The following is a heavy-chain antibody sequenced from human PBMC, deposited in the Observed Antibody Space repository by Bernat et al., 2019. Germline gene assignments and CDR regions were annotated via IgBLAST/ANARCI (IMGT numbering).Heavy chain of an antibody. V-gene: IGHV1-18*01. CDR1: GYRFTSYG. CDR3: ARDRGPYCSKTSGDAFDT. CDR2: ISAYNGHI. D-gene: IGHD2-2*01. Sequence: QVRLVQSGVEVKKSGASVKVSCKASGYRFTSYGISWLRQTPGHGLEWMGWISAYNGHINYTQKFQGRVTMTTDTATSTAYMDRRSLRSDDTAVYYCARDRGPYCSKTSGDAFDTWGQGTLVSVSS. J-gene: IGHJ5*02.